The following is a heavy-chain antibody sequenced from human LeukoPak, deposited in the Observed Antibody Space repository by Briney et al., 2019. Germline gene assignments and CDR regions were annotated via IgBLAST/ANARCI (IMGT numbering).Heavy chain of an antibody. Sequence: GGSLRLSGAASGFTFSSYWMSWVRQAPGKGLEWVANINQDGSEKYYVDSVKGRFTISRDNPKKSLYLQMNSLRDEDTAVYYCARAYWGSVDYWGQGTLVTVSS. CDR2: INQDGSEK. V-gene: IGHV3-7*03. D-gene: IGHD7-27*01. J-gene: IGHJ4*02. CDR3: ARAYWGSVDY. CDR1: GFTFSSYW.